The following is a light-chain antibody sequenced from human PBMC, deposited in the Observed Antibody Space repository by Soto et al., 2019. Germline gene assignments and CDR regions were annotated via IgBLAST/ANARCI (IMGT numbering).Light chain of an antibody. J-gene: IGKJ1*01. CDR1: QDSSGH. Sequence: DIRVTQSPSSLSASVGDRVTITCRASQDSSGHLAWYQQKPVKDHKLLIYESSTLHSGVPSRVSASVSGTESTLTISSRQAEGVATYYCQKYNGPPRTFGQGTKVKLK. V-gene: IGKV1-27*01. CDR3: QKYNGPPRT. CDR2: ESS.